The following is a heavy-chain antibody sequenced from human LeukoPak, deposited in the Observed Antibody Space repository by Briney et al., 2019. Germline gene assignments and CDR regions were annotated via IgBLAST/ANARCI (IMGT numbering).Heavy chain of an antibody. CDR3: AIHFDF. V-gene: IGHV4-39*01. CDR2: ISYSGST. CDR1: GXSISSSGCY. J-gene: IGHJ4*02. Sequence: SETLSLSCTVSGXSISSSGCYWGWLRQPPGKALEWIGPISYSGSTYYNPSLKSRVTISVDTSKNQFFLQLNSMHAADTAVYYCAIHFDFWGQGTLVTVS.